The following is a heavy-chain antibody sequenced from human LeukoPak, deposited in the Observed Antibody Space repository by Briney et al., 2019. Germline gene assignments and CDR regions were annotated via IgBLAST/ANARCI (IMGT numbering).Heavy chain of an antibody. J-gene: IGHJ4*02. CDR1: GFTFSSYW. V-gene: IGHV3-7*01. Sequence: GGSLRLSCAASGFTFSSYWMTWVRQAPGKGLEWVANIKPDGSAKYYVESVEGRFTISRDNAKNSLSLQMNSLRAEDTAVYYCARDCLDVEEVPAVLCYWGQGTPVTVSS. CDR3: ARDCLDVEEVPAVLCY. D-gene: IGHD2-2*01. CDR2: IKPDGSAK.